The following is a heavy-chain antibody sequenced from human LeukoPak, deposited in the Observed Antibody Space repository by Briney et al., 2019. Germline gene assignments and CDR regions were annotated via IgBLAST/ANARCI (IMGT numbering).Heavy chain of an antibody. CDR3: AKDPDPTYSYGKTSFDY. V-gene: IGHV3-23*01. CDR2: ISGSGGST. CDR1: GFTFSSYA. J-gene: IGHJ4*02. Sequence: PGGSLRLSCAASGFTFSSYAMSWVRQAPGKGLELVSAISGSGGSTYYADSVKGRFTISRDNSKNTLYLQMNSLRAEDTAVYYCAKDPDPTYSYGKTSFDYWGQGTLVTVSS. D-gene: IGHD5-18*01.